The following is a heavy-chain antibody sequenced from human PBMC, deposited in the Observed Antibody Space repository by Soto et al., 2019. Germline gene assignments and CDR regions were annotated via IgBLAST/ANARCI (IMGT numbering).Heavy chain of an antibody. CDR1: GFTFSSYA. V-gene: IGHV3-30-3*01. CDR3: ARDSTI. J-gene: IGHJ3*02. Sequence: QVQLVESGGGVVQPGRSLRLSCAASGFTFSSYAMHWVRQAPGKGLEWVAVISYDGSNKYYADSVKGRFTISRDNSKNTLYLQMNSLIAEDTAVYYCARDSTIWGQGTMVTVSS. CDR2: ISYDGSNK.